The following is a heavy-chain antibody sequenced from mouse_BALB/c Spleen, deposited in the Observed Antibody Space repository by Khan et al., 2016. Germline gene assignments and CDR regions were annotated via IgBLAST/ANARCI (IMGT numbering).Heavy chain of an antibody. Sequence: QIQLVQSGPELKKPGETVKISCKASGYTFTDYSIHWVKQAPGKGLKWMGWINTETGEPTYADDFKGRFAFSLETSASTDYLQINDLKNEDTATYFCARSPIFYGNYFDYWGQGTTLTVSS. D-gene: IGHD2-1*01. V-gene: IGHV9-2-1*01. CDR1: GYTFTDYS. J-gene: IGHJ2*01. CDR3: ARSPIFYGNYFDY. CDR2: INTETGEP.